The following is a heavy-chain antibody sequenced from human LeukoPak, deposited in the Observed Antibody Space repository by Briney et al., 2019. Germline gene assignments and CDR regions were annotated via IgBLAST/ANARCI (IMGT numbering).Heavy chain of an antibody. CDR3: ASYVVVVAAKGAFDI. CDR1: GGTFSSYA. CDR2: IIPIFGTA. D-gene: IGHD2-15*01. J-gene: IGHJ3*02. V-gene: IGHV1-69*05. Sequence: SVKVSCKASGGTFSSYAISWVRQAPGQGLELMGRIIPIFGTANYAQKFQGRVTITTDESTSTAYMELSSLRSEDTAVYYCASYVVVVAAKGAFDIWGQGTMVTVSS.